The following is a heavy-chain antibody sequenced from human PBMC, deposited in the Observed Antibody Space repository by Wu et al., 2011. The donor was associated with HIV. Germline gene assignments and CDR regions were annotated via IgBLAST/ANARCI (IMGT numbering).Heavy chain of an antibody. Sequence: QVQLVQSGAEVKRPGSSGXGLLQGFWRHFSSYAISWVRQAPGQGLEWMGGIIPIFGTANYAQKFQGRVTITTDESTSTAYMELSSLRSEDTAVYYCARADYYDSSGYYFVYNWFDPWGQGTLVTVSS. J-gene: IGHJ5*02. V-gene: IGHV1-69*05. CDR2: IIPIFGTA. CDR1: RHFSSYA. D-gene: IGHD3-22*01. CDR3: ARADYYDSSGYYFVYNWFDP.